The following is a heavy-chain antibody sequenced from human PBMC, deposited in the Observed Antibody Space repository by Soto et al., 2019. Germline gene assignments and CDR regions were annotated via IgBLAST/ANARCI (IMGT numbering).Heavy chain of an antibody. Sequence: GGSLRLSCAASGFTFSSYLMSWVRQAPGKGLEWVANIKQDGSEKYYVDSVKGRFTISRDNAKNSLYLQMNSLRAEDTAVYYCARDFIGHIVVVTAILDYWGKGTLV. CDR1: GFTFSSYL. CDR2: IKQDGSEK. J-gene: IGHJ4*02. CDR3: ARDFIGHIVVVTAILDY. D-gene: IGHD2-21*02. V-gene: IGHV3-7*01.